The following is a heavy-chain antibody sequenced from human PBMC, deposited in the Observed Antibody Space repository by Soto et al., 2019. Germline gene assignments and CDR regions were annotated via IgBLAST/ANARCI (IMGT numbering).Heavy chain of an antibody. D-gene: IGHD3-16*01. CDR2: MSYDGSNK. Sequence: QVQLVESGGGVVQPGRSLRLSCAASGFTFSSYAMHWVRRAPGKGLEWMAVMSYDGSNKYYADSVKGRFTISRDNSENTLYLQMNRLRPEDTALYYCARDGGAYWGQGTLVIVSS. CDR1: GFTFSSYA. V-gene: IGHV3-30-3*01. CDR3: ARDGGAY. J-gene: IGHJ4*02.